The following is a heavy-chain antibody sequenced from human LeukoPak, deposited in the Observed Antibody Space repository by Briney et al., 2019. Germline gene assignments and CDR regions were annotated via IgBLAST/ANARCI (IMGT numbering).Heavy chain of an antibody. CDR1: GCSISRYY. V-gene: IGHV4-59*01. D-gene: IGHD6-19*01. CDR2: NFYSRVT. CDR3: AREREHGSGWYEYRSFDI. J-gene: IGHJ3*02. Sequence: NTSETLSLTCSVYGCSISRYYWSSIRQPPGKGLGLLGLNFYSRVTKYNPSLKRRVTISVDTSQTQFSLKLSSVTAADTAMYYSAREREHGSGWYEYRSFDIWGQGTMVTVSS.